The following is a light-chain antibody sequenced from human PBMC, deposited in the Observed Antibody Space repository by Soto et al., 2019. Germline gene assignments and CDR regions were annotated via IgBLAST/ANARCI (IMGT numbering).Light chain of an antibody. Sequence: IQLTQSPSSLSASVGDRVTITCRAGQGISSSLAWYQQKPGKAPNLLISTSSTLQTGVPSRFSGSGSGTDFALTISSLQPEDFATYYCQQIDSYPRTFGQGNQVEVK. J-gene: IGKJ1*01. CDR1: QGISSS. CDR3: QQIDSYPRT. V-gene: IGKV1-9*01. CDR2: TSS.